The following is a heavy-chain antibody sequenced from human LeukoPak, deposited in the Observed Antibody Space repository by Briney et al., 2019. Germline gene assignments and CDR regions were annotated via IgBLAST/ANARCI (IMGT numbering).Heavy chain of an antibody. CDR3: AKDRMWAYCGGDCYSFDY. D-gene: IGHD2-21*02. CDR1: GFTFSSYA. Sequence: GGSLRLSCAASGFTFSSYAMSWVRQAPGKGLEWVSATSGSGGSTYYADSVKGRFTISRDNSKNTLYLQMNSLRAEDTAVYYCAKDRMWAYCGGDCYSFDYWGQGTLVTVSS. V-gene: IGHV3-23*01. J-gene: IGHJ4*02. CDR2: TSGSGGST.